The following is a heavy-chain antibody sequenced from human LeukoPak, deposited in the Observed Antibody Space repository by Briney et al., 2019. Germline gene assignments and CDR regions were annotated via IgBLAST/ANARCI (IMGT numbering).Heavy chain of an antibody. Sequence: SETLSLTCAVYGGSFSGYYWSWIRQLPGKGLEWIGEINHSGSTNYNPSLKSRVTISVDTSKNQFSLKLSSVTAADTAVYYCARRGLRRYFDWLLYYWGQGTLVTVSS. J-gene: IGHJ4*02. CDR2: INHSGST. CDR1: GGSFSGYY. CDR3: ARRGLRRYFDWLLYY. V-gene: IGHV4-34*01. D-gene: IGHD3-9*01.